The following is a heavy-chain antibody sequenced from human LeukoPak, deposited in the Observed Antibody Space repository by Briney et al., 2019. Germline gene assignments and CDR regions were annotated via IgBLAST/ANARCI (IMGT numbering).Heavy chain of an antibody. V-gene: IGHV3-21*01. CDR3: AREDDYGVEPVDY. CDR1: GFTFSSYS. CDR2: LSSSSSCI. J-gene: IGHJ4*02. Sequence: PGGSLRLSCAASGFTFSSYSMNWVRQAPGKGLEWVSILSSSSSCINYALPVKGQFPISRDNAQNSLYLQMNRVRAEDTAVYYCAREDDYGVEPVDYWGQGTLVTVSS. D-gene: IGHD4-17*01.